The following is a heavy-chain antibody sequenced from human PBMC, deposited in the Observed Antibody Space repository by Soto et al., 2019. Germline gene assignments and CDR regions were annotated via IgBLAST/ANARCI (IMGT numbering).Heavy chain of an antibody. CDR3: ARDLWSGYYRSWFDP. Sequence: PGGSLRLSWAASGFTFSYYYMSWIRQAPGKGLEWVSYISSSGSTIYYADSVKGRFTISRDNAKNSLYLQMNSLRAEYTAVYYCARDLWSGYYRSWFDPWGQGTLVTVSS. CDR1: GFTFSYYY. CDR2: ISSSGSTI. V-gene: IGHV3-11*01. D-gene: IGHD3-3*01. J-gene: IGHJ5*02.